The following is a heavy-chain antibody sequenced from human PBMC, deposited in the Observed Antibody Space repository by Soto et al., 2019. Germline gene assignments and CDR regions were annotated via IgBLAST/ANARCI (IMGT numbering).Heavy chain of an antibody. CDR1: GFTFDDYT. J-gene: IGHJ4*02. D-gene: IGHD6-13*01. V-gene: IGHV3-43*01. Sequence: GGSLRLSCAASGFTFDDYTMHWVRQAPGKGLEWVSLISWDGGSTYYADSVKGRFTISRDNSKNSLYLQMNSLRTEDAALYYCAEDRGSSWYFDYWGQGTLVTVSS. CDR3: AEDRGSSWYFDY. CDR2: ISWDGGST.